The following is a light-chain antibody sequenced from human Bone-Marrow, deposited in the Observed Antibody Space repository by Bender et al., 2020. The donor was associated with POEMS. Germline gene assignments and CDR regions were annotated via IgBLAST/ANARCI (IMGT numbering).Light chain of an antibody. CDR3: MFRTSDTTWV. Sequence: QSALTQPASVSGSPGQSVAISCTGTSSDVGSYDRVSWYQLSPGTAPKLIIYEVSNRPSGVPDRFSGSKSGNTASLTISGLQAEDEADYYCMFRTSDTTWVFGGGTKLTVL. V-gene: IGLV2-18*01. CDR2: EVS. J-gene: IGLJ3*02. CDR1: SSDVGSYDR.